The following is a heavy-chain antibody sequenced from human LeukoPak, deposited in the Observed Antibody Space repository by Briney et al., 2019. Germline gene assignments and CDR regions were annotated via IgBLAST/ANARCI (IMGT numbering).Heavy chain of an antibody. Sequence: GGSLTLSCEASGLTFSGNWMSWVRQAPGRGLEWVASINPDGSQKVYVDSVKGRFTISRDNTKSSLYLQMNSLGAEDTAMYYCAKLLGTATTYDSWGQGTRVTVSS. D-gene: IGHD5-24*01. V-gene: IGHV3-7*01. CDR3: AKLLGTATTYDS. J-gene: IGHJ4*02. CDR2: INPDGSQK. CDR1: GLTFSGNW.